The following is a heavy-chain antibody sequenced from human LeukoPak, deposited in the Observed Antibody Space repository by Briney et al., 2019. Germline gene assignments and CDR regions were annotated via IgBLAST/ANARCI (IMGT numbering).Heavy chain of an antibody. CDR3: ARLNIAGGFDY. D-gene: IGHD5-12*01. CDR1: GASINTNNCY. J-gene: IGHJ4*02. Sequence: SETLSLTCTVSGASINTNNCYWGWIRQPPGKGLEWIGSIYYSGSTYYNPSLKSRVTILVDTSKNQFSLRLSSVTAADTAMYYCARLNIAGGFDYWGQGTPVTVSS. CDR2: IYYSGST. V-gene: IGHV4-39*07.